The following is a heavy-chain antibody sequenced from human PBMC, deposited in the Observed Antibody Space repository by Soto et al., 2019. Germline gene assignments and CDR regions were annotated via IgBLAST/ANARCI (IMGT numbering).Heavy chain of an antibody. Sequence: SETLSLTCTVSGGSISSGGYYWSWIRQHPGKGLEWIGYIYYSGSTYYNPSLKSRVTISVDTSKNQFSLKLSTVTAADTAVYYCARDRCSSTSWEGCWFGPWGQGTLVTVSS. V-gene: IGHV4-31*03. J-gene: IGHJ5*02. CDR1: GGSISSGGYY. CDR3: ARDRCSSTSWEGCWFGP. CDR2: IYYSGST. D-gene: IGHD2-2*01.